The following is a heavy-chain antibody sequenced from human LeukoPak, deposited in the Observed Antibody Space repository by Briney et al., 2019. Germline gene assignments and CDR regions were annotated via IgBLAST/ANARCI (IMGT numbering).Heavy chain of an antibody. Sequence: ASVKVSCKASGYTFTGYYMHWVRQAPGQGLEWMGWINPNSGGTNYAQKFQGRVTMARDTSISTAYMELSRLRSDDTAVYYCAREHDYGDYSLAQNRFDPWGQGTLVTVSS. V-gene: IGHV1-2*02. D-gene: IGHD4-17*01. CDR3: AREHDYGDYSLAQNRFDP. CDR2: INPNSGGT. J-gene: IGHJ5*02. CDR1: GYTFTGYY.